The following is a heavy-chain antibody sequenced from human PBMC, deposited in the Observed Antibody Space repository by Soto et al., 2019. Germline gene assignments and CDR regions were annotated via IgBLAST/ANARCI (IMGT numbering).Heavy chain of an antibody. CDR2: IYYSGST. CDR3: ARDGRDGYNFGAFDI. J-gene: IGHJ3*02. Sequence: LSLTCTVSGGSISSYYWSWIRQPPGKGLEWIGYIYYSGSTNYNPSLKSRVTISVDTSKNQFSLKLSSVTAADTAVYYCARDGRDGYNFGAFDIWGQGTMVTVSS. V-gene: IGHV4-59*01. D-gene: IGHD5-12*01. CDR1: GGSISSYY.